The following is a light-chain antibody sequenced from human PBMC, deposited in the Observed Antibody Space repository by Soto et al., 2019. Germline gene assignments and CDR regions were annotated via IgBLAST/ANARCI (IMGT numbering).Light chain of an antibody. V-gene: IGLV2-14*01. Sequence: QSALTQPASVSGSPGQSITISCTGTSSDVGGYNYVSWYQQHPGKAPKLMIYEVSNRPSGVSNRFSGSKSGNTASLTISGLQAEDEADYYCSSHTSSSTKVFGGGTKLTVL. CDR2: EVS. CDR1: SSDVGGYNY. CDR3: SSHTSSSTKV. J-gene: IGLJ3*02.